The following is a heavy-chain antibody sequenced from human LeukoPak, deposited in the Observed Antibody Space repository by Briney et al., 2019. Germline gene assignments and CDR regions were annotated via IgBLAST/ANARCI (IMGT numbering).Heavy chain of an antibody. CDR3: ARDLGDYDFWSGYSY. CDR2: INTDGSST. V-gene: IGHV3-74*01. J-gene: IGHJ4*02. CDR1: GFTFSTYW. Sequence: PGGSLRLSCAASGFTFSTYWMYWVRQAPGKGLVWVSRINTDGSSTSYADSVKGRFTISRDNAKNTLYLQMNSLRAEDTAVYYCARDLGDYDFWSGYSYWGQGTLVTVSS. D-gene: IGHD3-3*01.